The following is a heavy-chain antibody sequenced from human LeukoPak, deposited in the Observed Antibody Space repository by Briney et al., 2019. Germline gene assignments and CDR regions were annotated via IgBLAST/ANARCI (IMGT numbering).Heavy chain of an antibody. V-gene: IGHV3-23*01. Sequence: GGSLRLSCAASGFTFSSYAMSWVRQAPGKGLEWVSAVSGSGDSTYYADSVKGRFTISRDNSKNTLYLQMNSLRAEDTAVYYCAKDGAAAGASSPFDYWGQGTLVTVSS. CDR3: AKDGAAAGASSPFDY. CDR1: GFTFSSYA. J-gene: IGHJ4*02. D-gene: IGHD6-13*01. CDR2: VSGSGDST.